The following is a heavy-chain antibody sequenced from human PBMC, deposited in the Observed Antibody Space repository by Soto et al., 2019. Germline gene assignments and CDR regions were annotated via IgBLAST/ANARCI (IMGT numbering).Heavy chain of an antibody. CDR2: ISYDGSNK. CDR3: ANDGSGGGYGAYYFDY. CDR1: GFTFSSYG. V-gene: IGHV3-30*18. Sequence: QVQLVESGGGVVQPGRSLRLSCAASGFTFSSYGMHWVRQAPGKGLEWVAVISYDGSNKYYADSVKGRFTISRDNSKNTLDRKMNSLRAEDTAVYYCANDGSGGGYGAYYFDYCGQGTLVTVSS. D-gene: IGHD6-19*01. J-gene: IGHJ4*02.